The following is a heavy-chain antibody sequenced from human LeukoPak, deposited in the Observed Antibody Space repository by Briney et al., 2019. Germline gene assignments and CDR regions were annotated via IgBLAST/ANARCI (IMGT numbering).Heavy chain of an antibody. Sequence: SETLSLTCAVYGGSFSGYYWSWIRQPPGKGLEWIGEINHSGSTNYNPSLKSRVTISVDTSKNQFSLKLSSVTAADTAVYYGARPKTYDYVWGSYRSNWFDPWGQGTLVTVSS. V-gene: IGHV4-34*01. CDR1: GGSFSGYY. CDR2: INHSGST. D-gene: IGHD3-16*02. J-gene: IGHJ5*02. CDR3: ARPKTYDYVWGSYRSNWFDP.